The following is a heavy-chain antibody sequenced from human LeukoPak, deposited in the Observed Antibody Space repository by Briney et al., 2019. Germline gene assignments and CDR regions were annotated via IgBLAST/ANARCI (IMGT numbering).Heavy chain of an antibody. CDR1: GFTFSDYY. CDR3: ARVDDGKYYFDY. J-gene: IGHJ4*02. Sequence: GGSLRLSCAASGFTFSDYYMSWIRQAPGEGLEWVSYISSSGSTIYYADSVKGRFTISRDNAKNSLYLQMNSLRAEDTAVYYGARVDDGKYYFDYWGQGTLVTVSS. V-gene: IGHV3-11*01. D-gene: IGHD1-26*01. CDR2: ISSSGSTI.